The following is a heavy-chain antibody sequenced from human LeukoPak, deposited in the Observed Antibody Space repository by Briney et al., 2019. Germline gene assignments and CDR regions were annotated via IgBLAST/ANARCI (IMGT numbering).Heavy chain of an antibody. CDR1: GFTFSSYG. J-gene: IGHJ4*02. CDR2: IRYDGSNK. Sequence: PGGSLRLSCAASGFTFSSYGMHWVRQAPGKGLEWVAFIRYDGSNKYYADSVKGRFTISRGNSKNTLYLQMNSLRAEDTAVYYCAKGLRFLEWSVIDYWGQGTLVTVSS. D-gene: IGHD3-3*01. CDR3: AKGLRFLEWSVIDY. V-gene: IGHV3-30*02.